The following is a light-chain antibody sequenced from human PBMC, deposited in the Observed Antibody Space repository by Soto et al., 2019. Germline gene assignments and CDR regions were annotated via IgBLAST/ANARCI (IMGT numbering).Light chain of an antibody. J-gene: IGKJ2*01. CDR3: QQYSSSPHT. CDR1: QTIATSS. Sequence: EIVLTQSPGTLSLSPGERATLSCRASQTIATSSLAWFQQRPGQAPRLLIYGASNRATGIPVRFSDSGSGTDFTLTISRLEPEDFAVFYCQQYSSSPHTFGQGTKLEIK. CDR2: GAS. V-gene: IGKV3-20*01.